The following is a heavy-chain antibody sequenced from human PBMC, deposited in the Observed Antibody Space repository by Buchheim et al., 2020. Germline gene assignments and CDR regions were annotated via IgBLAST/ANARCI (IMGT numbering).Heavy chain of an antibody. J-gene: IGHJ4*02. CDR2: ISANDRPV. Sequence: EVQLVESGGGLVQPGGSLRLSCAASGFTFSSYSMNWVRQAPGKGLEWVSYISANDRPVFYADSVKGRFTISRDNDKNSLYLQMNSLRHEDTAVYYCVRSYCGGDCYSTPFGYWGQGTL. CDR3: VRSYCGGDCYSTPFGY. D-gene: IGHD2-21*02. CDR1: GFTFSSYS. V-gene: IGHV3-48*02.